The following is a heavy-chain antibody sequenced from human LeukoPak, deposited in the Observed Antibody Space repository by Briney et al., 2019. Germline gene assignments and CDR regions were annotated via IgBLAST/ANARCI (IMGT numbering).Heavy chain of an antibody. D-gene: IGHD3-10*01. Sequence: PSETLSLTCAVYGGSFSGYYWSWIRQPPGKGLEWTGEINHSGSTNYNPSLKSRVTISVDTSKNQFSLKLSSVTAADTAVYYCARGSPEAYYYGSGSYLRAYFDYWGQGTLVTVSS. CDR3: ARGSPEAYYYGSGSYLRAYFDY. J-gene: IGHJ4*02. CDR1: GGSFSGYY. CDR2: INHSGST. V-gene: IGHV4-34*01.